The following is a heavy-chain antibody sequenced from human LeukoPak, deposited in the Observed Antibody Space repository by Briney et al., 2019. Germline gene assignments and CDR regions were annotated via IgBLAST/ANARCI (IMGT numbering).Heavy chain of an antibody. CDR1: GFTFSSYG. Sequence: GGSLRLSCAASGFTFSSYGMHWVRQAPGKGLEWVAFIRYDGSNKYYADSVKGRFTISRDNAKNSLYLQMNSLRAEDTAVYYCASHTITMVRGVISPADYWGQGTLVTVSS. D-gene: IGHD3-10*01. CDR3: ASHTITMVRGVISPADY. CDR2: IRYDGSNK. V-gene: IGHV3-30*02. J-gene: IGHJ4*02.